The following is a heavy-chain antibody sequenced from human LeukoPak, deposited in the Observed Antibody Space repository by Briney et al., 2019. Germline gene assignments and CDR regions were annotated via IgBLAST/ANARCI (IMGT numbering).Heavy chain of an antibody. D-gene: IGHD5-12*01. J-gene: IGHJ3*02. Sequence: SQTLSLTCAISGDSVSSNSAAWNWIRQSPSRGLEWLGRTYYRSKWYNDYAVSVKSRITINPDTSKNQFSLQLNSVTPEDTAVYYCARGHHLWLRLRALRAFDIWGQGTMVTVSS. CDR1: GDSVSSNSAA. V-gene: IGHV6-1*01. CDR3: ARGHHLWLRLRALRAFDI. CDR2: TYYRSKWYN.